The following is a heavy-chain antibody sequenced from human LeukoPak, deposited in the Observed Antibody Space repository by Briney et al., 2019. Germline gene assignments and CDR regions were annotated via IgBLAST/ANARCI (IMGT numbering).Heavy chain of an antibody. CDR3: ARDRAYYDILTGSLLDYYGMDV. CDR1: GGSISSYY. J-gene: IGHJ6*02. Sequence: TSSETLSLTCTVSGGSISSYYWSWIRQPPGKGLEWIGYIYYSGSTNYNPSLKSRVTISVDTSKNQFSLKLSSVTAADTAVYYCARDRAYYDILTGSLLDYYGMDVWGQGTMVTVSS. CDR2: IYYSGST. V-gene: IGHV4-59*01. D-gene: IGHD3-9*01.